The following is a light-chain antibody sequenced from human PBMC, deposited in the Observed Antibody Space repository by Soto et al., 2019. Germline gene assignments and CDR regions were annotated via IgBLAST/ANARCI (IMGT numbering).Light chain of an antibody. CDR2: KAS. CDR1: QSISSW. CDR3: QQYNSYPT. J-gene: IGKJ4*01. V-gene: IGKV1-5*03. Sequence: DIQMTQSPSTLSASVGDRVTITCRASQSISSWLAWYQQKPGKAPKLLMSKASTLESGVPSRFSGSGSGTEFTLTISSLQPDDFATYYCQQYNSYPTFGGGTKVDIK.